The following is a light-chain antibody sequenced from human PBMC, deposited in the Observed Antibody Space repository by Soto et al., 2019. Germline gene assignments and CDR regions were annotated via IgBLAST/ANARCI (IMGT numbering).Light chain of an antibody. CDR3: SSYTSSSTPLCV. Sequence: QSVLTQPASVSGSPGQSITISCTGTSSDVGGYNYVSWYQQHPGKAPKLMIYDVSNRPSGVSNRFSGSKSGSTASLTISGLQAEDEADYYCSSYTSSSTPLCVFGTGTKVTVL. CDR1: SSDVGGYNY. V-gene: IGLV2-14*01. CDR2: DVS. J-gene: IGLJ1*01.